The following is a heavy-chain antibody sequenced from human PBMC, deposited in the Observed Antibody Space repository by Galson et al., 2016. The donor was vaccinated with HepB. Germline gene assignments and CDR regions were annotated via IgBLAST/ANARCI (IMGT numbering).Heavy chain of an antibody. J-gene: IGHJ4*02. V-gene: IGHV3-30*18. D-gene: IGHD3-10*01. CDR1: GLRFSSYG. CDR3: AKAKLRFGELLPGD. Sequence: SLRLSCAASGLRFSSYGMHWVRQAPGKGLEWVAVISPDGRQKYSGDSGQGRFTISRDNSKTTLYLQMNSLRAEDTAVYYCAKAKLRFGELLPGDWGQGTLVIVSS. CDR2: ISPDGRQK.